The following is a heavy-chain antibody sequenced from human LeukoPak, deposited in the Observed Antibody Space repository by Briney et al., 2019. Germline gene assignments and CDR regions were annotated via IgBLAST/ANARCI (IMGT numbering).Heavy chain of an antibody. CDR3: AKDAGYYSGWGSGLVHYYYYMDV. D-gene: IGHD6-19*01. J-gene: IGHJ6*03. CDR2: IRYDGTEK. CDR1: GFSFSNYG. Sequence: GGSLRLSCATSGFSFSNYGMHWVRQAPGKGLEWVAFIRYDGTEKDYADSVKGRFTISRDNSKDTLYLQMNSLRAEDTALYYCAKDAGYYSGWGSGLVHYYYYMDVWGKGTTVTISS. V-gene: IGHV3-30*02.